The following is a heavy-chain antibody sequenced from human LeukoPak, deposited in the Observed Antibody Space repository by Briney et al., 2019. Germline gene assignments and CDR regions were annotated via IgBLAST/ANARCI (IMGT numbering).Heavy chain of an antibody. CDR2: ISGSGTI. CDR3: ARDSGTTGEVKFDP. V-gene: IGHV4-4*07. Sequence: SETLSLTCTVSGGSISSYWSWIRQPAGRGLEWIGRISGSGTITYNPALQSRLSISIDTSKNQFSLKLMSVTAADTAVYYCARDSGTTGEVKFDPWGQGTLVTVSS. J-gene: IGHJ5*02. D-gene: IGHD3-10*01. CDR1: GGSISSY.